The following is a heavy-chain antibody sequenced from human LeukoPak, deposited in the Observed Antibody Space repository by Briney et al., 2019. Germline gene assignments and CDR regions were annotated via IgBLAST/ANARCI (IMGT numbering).Heavy chain of an antibody. CDR1: GYTFSSYG. Sequence: GASVKFSCKASGYTFSSYGISWGRKAPGQGLKWMGWISVYNGNTNYAQNVQGRVTMTTDTSTSTASMELRSLRSDDTAVYYCARATFYDFLTGYYKGFWFDPWGQGTLVTVSS. V-gene: IGHV1-18*01. CDR2: ISVYNGNT. J-gene: IGHJ5*02. CDR3: ARATFYDFLTGYYKGFWFDP. D-gene: IGHD3-9*01.